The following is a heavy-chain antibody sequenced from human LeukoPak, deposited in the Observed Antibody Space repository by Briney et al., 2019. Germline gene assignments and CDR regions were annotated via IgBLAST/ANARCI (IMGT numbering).Heavy chain of an antibody. V-gene: IGHV4-59*01. D-gene: IGHD3-10*01. CDR2: IYYSGST. CDR1: GGSISSYY. Sequence: SETLSLTCTVSGGSISSYYWSWIRQPPGKGLEWIGYIYYSGSTNYNPSLKSRVTISVDTSKNQFSLKLSSVTAADTAVYYCARAYYYGSGSHYYYYMDVWGKGTTVTISS. J-gene: IGHJ6*03. CDR3: ARAYYYGSGSHYYYYMDV.